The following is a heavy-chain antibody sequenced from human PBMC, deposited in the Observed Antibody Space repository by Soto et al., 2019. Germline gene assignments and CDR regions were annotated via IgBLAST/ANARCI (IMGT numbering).Heavy chain of an antibody. D-gene: IGHD3-3*01. J-gene: IGHJ3*02. CDR3: AFGGGDAFDI. CDR2: ISSSSSYI. CDR1: GFTFSSYS. V-gene: IGHV3-21*01. Sequence: EVQLVESGGGLVKPGGSPRLSCAASGFTFSSYSMNWVRQAPGKGLEWVSSISSSSSYIYYADSVKGRFTISRDNAKNSLYLQMNSLRAEDTAVYYCAFGGGDAFDIWGQGTMVTVSS.